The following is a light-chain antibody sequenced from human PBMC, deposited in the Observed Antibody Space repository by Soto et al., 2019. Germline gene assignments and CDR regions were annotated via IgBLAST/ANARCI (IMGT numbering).Light chain of an antibody. J-gene: IGKJ4*01. V-gene: IGKV1-39*01. CDR1: QSISSY. Sequence: DIQMTQSPSSLSASVGDRVTITCRASQSISSYFNWYQQKPGKAPKLLIYAASSLQSGVPARFSGSGSGTDFTLTISSLQPEDFAAYYCQQSCSTPLSFGGGTKVEIK. CDR3: QQSCSTPLS. CDR2: AAS.